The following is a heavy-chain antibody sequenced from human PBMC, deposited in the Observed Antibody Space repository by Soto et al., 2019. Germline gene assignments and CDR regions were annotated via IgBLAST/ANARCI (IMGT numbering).Heavy chain of an antibody. D-gene: IGHD2-2*01. CDR2: IIPIFGTA. V-gene: IGHV1-69*13. J-gene: IGHJ6*02. CDR3: ARTPRGVVPAAMGGYYYYGMDV. Sequence: ASVKDSCKASGGTFSSYAISWVRQAPGQGLEWMGGIIPIFGTANYAQKFQGRVTITADESTSTAYMELSSLRSEDTAVYYCARTPRGVVPAAMGGYYYYGMDVWGQGTTVTVSS. CDR1: GGTFSSYA.